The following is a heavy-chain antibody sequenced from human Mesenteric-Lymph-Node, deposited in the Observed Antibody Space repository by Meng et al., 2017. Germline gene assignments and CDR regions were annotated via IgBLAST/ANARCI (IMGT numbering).Heavy chain of an antibody. CDR2: INPNSGGT. CDR1: GYTFTSYG. D-gene: IGHD3-22*01. J-gene: IGHJ4*02. CDR3: ARGGYYYDSSGYPLGY. Sequence: ASVKVSCKASGYTFTSYGISWVRQAPGQGLEWMGRINPNSGGTNYAQKFQGRVTMTRDTSISTAYMELSRLRSDDTAVYYCARGGYYYDSSGYPLGYWGQGTLVTVSS. V-gene: IGHV1-2*06.